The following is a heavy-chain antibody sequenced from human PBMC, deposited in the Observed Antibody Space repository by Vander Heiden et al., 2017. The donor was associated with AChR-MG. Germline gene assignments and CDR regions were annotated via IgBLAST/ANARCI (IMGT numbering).Heavy chain of an antibody. D-gene: IGHD1-1*01. V-gene: IGHV2-26*01. CDR3: ARSRQQWERRLVWYYDL. Sequence: QVTLKESGPVLVKPTETLTLTCTVSGFSLSNDRMGVSWIRQPPGKALEWLAHILSNDEKSYSTSLKSRLTISKDTSKSQVVLTLTNMHPVDTATYYCARSRQQWERRLVWYYDLWGRGTLVTVSS. CDR2: ILSNDEK. CDR1: GFSLSNDRMG. J-gene: IGHJ2*01.